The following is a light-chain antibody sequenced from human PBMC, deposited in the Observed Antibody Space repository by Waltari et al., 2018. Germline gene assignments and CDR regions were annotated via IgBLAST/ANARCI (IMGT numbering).Light chain of an antibody. CDR3: QQYNAWPRT. V-gene: IGKV3-15*01. CDR2: GAS. J-gene: IGKJ1*01. CDR1: QSVSSS. Sequence: EIVMTQSPATLSVSPGERATLSCRASQSVSSSLAWYQEKPGQAPRLLIYGASTRATGIPGSISGSGSGAEFTLTISSLQSEDSAVYYCQQYNAWPRTFGQGTKLEVK.